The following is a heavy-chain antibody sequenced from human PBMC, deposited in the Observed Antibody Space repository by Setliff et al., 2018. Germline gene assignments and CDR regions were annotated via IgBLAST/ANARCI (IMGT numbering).Heavy chain of an antibody. D-gene: IGHD3-10*01. CDR3: AHIMGRVWDY. J-gene: IGHJ4*02. CDR2: ISWDDDD. V-gene: IGHV2-5*02. Sequence: TLVNPTQTLTLTCSFSGFSLTTPSVGVGWVRQPPGKALEWLALISWDDDDRYSPSLKNRITLTKDTSKNQVVLTMSNVDPVDTATYYCAHIMGRVWDYWGPGTLVTVSS. CDR1: GFSLTTPSVG.